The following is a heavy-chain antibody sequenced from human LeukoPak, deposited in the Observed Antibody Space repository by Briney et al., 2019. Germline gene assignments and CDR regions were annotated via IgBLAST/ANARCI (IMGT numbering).Heavy chain of an antibody. CDR3: ARRGLPDV. J-gene: IGHJ6*03. CDR1: GVMLSDYW. Sequence: GGSLRLSCAASGVMLSDYWVTWVRQAPGKGLEWAANIKQDGSEKYYVDSVKGRFTISRDDARNSVHLQMNSLRVEDTAVYYCARRGLPDVWGKGTTVTVSS. CDR2: IKQDGSEK. D-gene: IGHD2-15*01. V-gene: IGHV3-7*01.